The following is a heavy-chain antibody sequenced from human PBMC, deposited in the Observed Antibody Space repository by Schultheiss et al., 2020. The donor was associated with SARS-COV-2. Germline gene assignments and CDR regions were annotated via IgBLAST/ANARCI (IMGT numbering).Heavy chain of an antibody. CDR1: GGSISSGYY. J-gene: IGHJ6*02. Sequence: SETLSLTCTVSGGSISSGYYWGWIRQPPGKGLEWIGYIYYSGSTNYNPSLKSRVTISVDTSKNQFSLKLSSVTAADTAVYYCARDMADYYYGMDVWGQGTTVTVSS. D-gene: IGHD5-24*01. CDR2: IYYSGST. CDR3: ARDMADYYYGMDV. V-gene: IGHV4-38-2*02.